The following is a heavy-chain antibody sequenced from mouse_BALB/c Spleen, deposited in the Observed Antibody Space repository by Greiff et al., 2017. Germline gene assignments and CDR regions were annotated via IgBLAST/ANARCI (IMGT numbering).Heavy chain of an antibody. CDR1: GYTFSSYW. CDR2: ILPGSGST. Sequence: QVQLQQSGAELMKPGASVKISCKATGYTFSSYWIEWVKQRPGHGLEWIGEILPGSGSTNYNEKFKGKATFTADTSSNTAYMQLSSLTSEDSAVYYCARKKKYGNYGYAMDYWGQGTSVTVSS. J-gene: IGHJ4*01. V-gene: IGHV1-9*01. CDR3: ARKKKYGNYGYAMDY. D-gene: IGHD2-10*02.